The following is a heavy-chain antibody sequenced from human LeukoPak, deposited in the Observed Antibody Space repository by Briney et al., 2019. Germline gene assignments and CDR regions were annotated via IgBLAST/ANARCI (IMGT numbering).Heavy chain of an antibody. CDR1: GFDFNFFA. CDR3: AKDPSGDSFGSYGMDV. CDR2: ISGSGGGT. Sequence: PGGSLRLSCAASGFDFNFFAMNWVRQTPGKGLEWVSGISGSGGGTFYADSVKGRFTVSRDNSKNTLYLQMNSRRPEDTAVYYCAKDPSGDSFGSYGMDVWGQGTTVTVSS. D-gene: IGHD5-18*01. J-gene: IGHJ6*02. V-gene: IGHV3-23*01.